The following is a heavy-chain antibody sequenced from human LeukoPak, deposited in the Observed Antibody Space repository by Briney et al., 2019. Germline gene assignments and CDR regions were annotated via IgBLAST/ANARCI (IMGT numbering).Heavy chain of an antibody. CDR1: GFTFSNYA. J-gene: IGHJ6*02. V-gene: IGHV3-33*01. D-gene: IGHD2-2*01. Sequence: PGGSLRLSCGTSGFTFSNYAMHWVRQAPGKGLDWVAVIWYDGSPKYYPDSVKGRFTISRDNSRNTLYLQMNSLRTEDTAVYYCARELLVVEPLYDLDVWGQGTTVTVSS. CDR2: IWYDGSPK. CDR3: ARELLVVEPLYDLDV.